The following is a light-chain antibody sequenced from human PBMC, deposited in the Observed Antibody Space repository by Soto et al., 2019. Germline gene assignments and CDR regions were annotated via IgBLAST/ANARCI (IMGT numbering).Light chain of an antibody. CDR1: QSVRNN. CDR2: DAS. V-gene: IGKV3-15*01. CDR3: QQCNDWPWT. J-gene: IGKJ1*01. Sequence: EIVMTQSPGTLSVSPGERVTLSCRASQSVRNNLAWYQQKPGQGPRLLIYDASTRATGIPARFSGRWSGTEFTLTIRSLQSEDFAVYYCQQCNDWPWTFGQGTKVEIK.